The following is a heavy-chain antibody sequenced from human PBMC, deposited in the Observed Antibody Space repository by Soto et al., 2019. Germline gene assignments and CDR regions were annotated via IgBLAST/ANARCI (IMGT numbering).Heavy chain of an antibody. CDR2: INHSGST. J-gene: IGHJ6*02. CDR3: ARGRVLLWFGELYSSAIYGMDV. V-gene: IGHV4-34*01. CDR1: GGSFSGYY. D-gene: IGHD3-10*01. Sequence: SETLSLTCAVYGGSFSGYYWSWIRQPPGKGLEWIGEINHSGSTNYNPSLKSRVTISVDTSKNQFSLKLSSVTAADAAVYYCARGRVLLWFGELYSSAIYGMDVWGQGTTVTVSS.